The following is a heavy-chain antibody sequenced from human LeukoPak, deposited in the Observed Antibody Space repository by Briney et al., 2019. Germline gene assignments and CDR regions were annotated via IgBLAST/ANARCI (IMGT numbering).Heavy chain of an antibody. CDR3: VTEPGYCTGGRCYGGWFDP. CDR2: INHSGNT. J-gene: IGHJ5*02. Sequence: GSLRLSCAVPGFTFSNAWMSWVRQAPGKGLEWIGEINHSGNTNYNPSLKSRVTISLDTSKKQFSLKLNSVTAADTAVYYCVTEPGYCTGGRCYGGWFDPWGQGTLVTVSS. V-gene: IGHV4-34*01. D-gene: IGHD2-15*01. CDR1: GFTFSNAW.